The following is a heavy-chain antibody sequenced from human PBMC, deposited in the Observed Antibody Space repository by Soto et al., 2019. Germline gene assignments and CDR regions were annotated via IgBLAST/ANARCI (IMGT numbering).Heavy chain of an antibody. D-gene: IGHD5-18*01. J-gene: IGHJ4*02. CDR2: INPSGGRT. V-gene: IGHV1-46*01. CDR1: GYTFTSYY. Sequence: QVQLVQSGAEVKNPGASVKVSCKASGYTFTSYYMHWVRQAPGQGLEWMGIINPSGGRTSYAQKFQGRVTMTRDKSTRTVYMELSSLRSEDTAVYYCARAGGVDTAMAYFDYWGQGTLVTVSS. CDR3: ARAGGVDTAMAYFDY.